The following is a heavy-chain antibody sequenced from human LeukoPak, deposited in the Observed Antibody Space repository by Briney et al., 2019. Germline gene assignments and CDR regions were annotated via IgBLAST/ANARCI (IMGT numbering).Heavy chain of an antibody. J-gene: IGHJ3*01. CDR3: ARGDTRLGGAFDV. CDR2: TSGDGGAT. V-gene: IGHV3-64*01. Sequence: GGSLRLSCAASGLNLRSFATHWVRQAPGKGLEYVSATSGDGGATFCASSLQGRCTISRDNSNQMVYLQLGGLKIEDMGLYYCARGDTRLGGAFDVWGQGTMVTVSP. CDR1: GLNLRSFA. D-gene: IGHD3-16*01.